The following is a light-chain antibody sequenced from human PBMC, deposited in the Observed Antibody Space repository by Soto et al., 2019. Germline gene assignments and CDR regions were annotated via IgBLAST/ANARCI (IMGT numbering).Light chain of an antibody. J-gene: IGKJ4*01. V-gene: IGKV3-20*01. CDR1: QSVSSSY. CDR3: QQYGSSPLT. CDR2: GAS. Sequence: EIVLTQSPGTLSLSPGERATLSCRASQSVSSSYLAWYQQQPGQAPRLLFYGASSRATGIPDRFSGSGAGTDFTLTISRLEPEDFAVYYCQQYGSSPLTFGGGTKVEIK.